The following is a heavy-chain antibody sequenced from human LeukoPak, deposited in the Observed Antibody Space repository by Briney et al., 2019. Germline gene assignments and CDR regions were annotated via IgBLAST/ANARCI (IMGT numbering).Heavy chain of an antibody. CDR2: IYYTGST. Sequence: SETLSLTCTVSGGSISTYYWGWIRQPPGKGLEYIGYIYYTGSTNYNPSLESRVTISVDTSKNQFSLKLSSVTAADTAVYYCARDGKGAVSLFDYWGQGTLVTVSS. D-gene: IGHD6-19*01. J-gene: IGHJ4*02. CDR3: ARDGKGAVSLFDY. CDR1: GGSISTYY. V-gene: IGHV4-59*01.